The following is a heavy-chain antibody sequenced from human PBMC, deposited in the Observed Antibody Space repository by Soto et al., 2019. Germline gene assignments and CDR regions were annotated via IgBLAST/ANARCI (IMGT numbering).Heavy chain of an antibody. Sequence: QVQLVESGGGVVQPGRSLRLSCAASGFTFSSYGMHWVRQAPGKGLEWVAVIWYDGSNKYYADSVKGRFTISRDNSKNTLYLQMNSLRAEDTAVYYCARDQWFGKLPDAFDIWGQGTMVTVSS. V-gene: IGHV3-33*01. CDR2: IWYDGSNK. J-gene: IGHJ3*02. CDR3: ARDQWFGKLPDAFDI. CDR1: GFTFSSYG. D-gene: IGHD3-10*01.